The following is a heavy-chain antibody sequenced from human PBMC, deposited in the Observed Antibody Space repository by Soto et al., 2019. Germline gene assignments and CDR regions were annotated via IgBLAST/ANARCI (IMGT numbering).Heavy chain of an antibody. J-gene: IGHJ3*02. CDR2: IYHSGST. V-gene: IGHV4-30-2*01. D-gene: IGHD3-16*01. CDR3: TSKFGQSLADAFDI. CDR1: GGSISSGGYS. Sequence: SETLSLTCAVSGGSISSGGYSWSWIRQPPGKGLEWIGYIYHSGSTYYNPSLKSRVTISVDRSKNQFSLKLSSVTAADTAVYYCTSKFGQSLADAFDIWVQGTMVT.